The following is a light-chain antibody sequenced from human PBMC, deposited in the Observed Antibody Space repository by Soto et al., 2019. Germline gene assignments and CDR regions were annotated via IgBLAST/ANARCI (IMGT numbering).Light chain of an antibody. V-gene: IGKV1-9*01. Sequence: IQLTQSPSSLSASVGDRVTISCRASQAIGNYLAWYQQKPGEAPKLLIYDASTLQSGVPLRFGGSGSGTDITLTISSPQPEDFATYYCQQLNKYTVTFGQGTRMEIK. J-gene: IGKJ5*01. CDR1: QAIGNY. CDR3: QQLNKYTVT. CDR2: DAS.